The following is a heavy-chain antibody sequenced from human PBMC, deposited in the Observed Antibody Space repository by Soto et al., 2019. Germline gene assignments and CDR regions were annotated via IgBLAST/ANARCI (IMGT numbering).Heavy chain of an antibody. CDR1: GFTFSSYG. CDR2: IWYDGSNK. J-gene: IGHJ6*02. V-gene: IGHV3-33*01. D-gene: IGHD3-10*01. CDR3: AGDRGGELSAVGPGRAYGMDV. Sequence: PGGSLRLSCAASGFTFSSYGMHWVRQAPGKGLEWVAVIWYDGSNKYYADSVKGRFTISRDNSKNTLYLQMNSLRAEDTAVYYCAGDRGGELSAVGPGRAYGMDVWGQGTTVTVSS.